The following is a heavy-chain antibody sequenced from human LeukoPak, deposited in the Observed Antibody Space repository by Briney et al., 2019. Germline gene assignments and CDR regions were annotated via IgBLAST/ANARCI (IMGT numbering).Heavy chain of an antibody. V-gene: IGHV1-69*04. CDR3: ARDVGLAGPFDC. J-gene: IGHJ4*02. D-gene: IGHD3/OR15-3a*01. CDR2: IIPIFCME. CDR1: GGTFSSYA. Sequence: SVKVSCKASGGTFSSYAISWLRQAAAQGVEWMGRIIPIFCMEKYLHKFQGRVTITADNSMSTAYVELSSLRSDDTAVYYCARDVGLAGPFDCWGQGTLVTVSS.